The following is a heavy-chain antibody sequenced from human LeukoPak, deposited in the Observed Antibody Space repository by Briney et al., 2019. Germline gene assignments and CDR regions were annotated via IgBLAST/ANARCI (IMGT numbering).Heavy chain of an antibody. CDR3: ARDPGVVAFHYFDF. CDR1: GFTFSAHA. V-gene: IGHV3-23*01. Sequence: PGGSLRLSCAASGFTFSAHAMAWVRQAAGKGLEWVSGIGGLGGSTYYAGSVKGRFTISRDNSENTLYLEMNSLRADDTAVYYCARDPGVVAFHYFDFWGQGALVTVSS. J-gene: IGHJ4*02. D-gene: IGHD3-3*01. CDR2: IGGLGGST.